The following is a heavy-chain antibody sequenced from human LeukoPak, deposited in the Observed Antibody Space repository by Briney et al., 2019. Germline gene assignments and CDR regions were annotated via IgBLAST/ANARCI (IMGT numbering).Heavy chain of an antibody. Sequence: SETLSLTCTVYGGSFSGFYWTWIRQTTGKGLEWIGEINYTGSTNYNPSLKSRVTISIDTSKNQFSLKLKSATAADTAVYFCARGSESSGFPYFFDYWGQGSLVTVSS. V-gene: IGHV4-34*01. CDR3: ARGSESSGFPYFFDY. CDR2: INYTGST. D-gene: IGHD3-22*01. J-gene: IGHJ4*02. CDR1: GGSFSGFY.